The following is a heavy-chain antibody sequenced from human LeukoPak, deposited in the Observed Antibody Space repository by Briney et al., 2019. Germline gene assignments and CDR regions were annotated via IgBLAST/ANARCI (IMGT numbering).Heavy chain of an antibody. J-gene: IGHJ5*02. V-gene: IGHV4-59*08. D-gene: IGHD3-22*01. Sequence: SETLSLTCTVAGGSISGYYWNWIRQSPGKGLEWIGYVYYSGTTKYNPSLVSRVTMSVDTSQNQFSLKLSSVTAADTAVYYCARHESSWYLYNWFDPWGQGTQVTVSS. CDR1: GGSISGYY. CDR2: VYYSGTT. CDR3: ARHESSWYLYNWFDP.